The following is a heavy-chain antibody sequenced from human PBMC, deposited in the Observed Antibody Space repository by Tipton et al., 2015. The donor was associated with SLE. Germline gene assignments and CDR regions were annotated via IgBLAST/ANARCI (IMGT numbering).Heavy chain of an antibody. CDR2: INHRGST. J-gene: IGHJ6*02. D-gene: IGHD3-10*01. Sequence: TLPLTCAVYGGSFSGYYWSWIRQPPGKGLEWIGEINHRGSTNYNPSLKSRVTISLDMSKNQFSLKMTSVTAADKAVYYCTGTSSRSYYDYYGMDVWGQGTTVTVSS. CDR3: TGTSSRSYYDYYGMDV. V-gene: IGHV4-34*01. CDR1: GGSFSGYY.